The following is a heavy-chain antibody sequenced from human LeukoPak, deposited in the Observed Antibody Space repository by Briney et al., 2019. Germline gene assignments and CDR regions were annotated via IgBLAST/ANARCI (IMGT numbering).Heavy chain of an antibody. J-gene: IGHJ5*02. CDR1: GFTFDDYA. V-gene: IGHV3-9*01. D-gene: IGHD6-19*01. CDR3: AKDLGIAVAGTRGFDP. Sequence: PGRSLRLSCAASGFTFDDYAMHWVRQAPGKGPEWVSGISWNSGSIGYADSVKGRFTISRDNAKNSLYLQMNSLRAEDTALYYCAKDLGIAVAGTRGFDPWGQGTLVTVSS. CDR2: ISWNSGSI.